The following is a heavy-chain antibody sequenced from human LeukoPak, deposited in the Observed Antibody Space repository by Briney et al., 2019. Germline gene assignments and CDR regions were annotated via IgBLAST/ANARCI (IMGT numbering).Heavy chain of an antibody. Sequence: PGGSLRLSCAASGFAFSNYEMNWVRQAPGKGLEWVSYISTSGSTIHYADSVKGRFTFSRDNAKNSVYLQMNSLRAEDTAVYYCGSRQSYGGYDYWGQGTLVTVSS. V-gene: IGHV3-48*03. J-gene: IGHJ4*02. CDR1: GFAFSNYE. CDR3: GSRQSYGGYDY. CDR2: ISTSGSTI. D-gene: IGHD5-12*01.